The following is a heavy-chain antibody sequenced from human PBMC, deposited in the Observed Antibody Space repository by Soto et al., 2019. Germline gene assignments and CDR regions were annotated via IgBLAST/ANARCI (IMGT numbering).Heavy chain of an antibody. CDR1: GFTVSNNY. D-gene: IGHD6-6*01. V-gene: IGHV3-66*01. CDR3: AVYAPRHWFDS. CDR2: IYVGGYT. J-gene: IGHJ5*01. Sequence: EVQLVESGGDLVQPGGSLRLSCAASGFTVSNNYMTWVRQAPGKGLEWVSLIYVGGYTYYADSVKGRFTISRGNSKNTLYLQMNSLRAEDTAVYYCAVYAPRHWFDSWGQGTLVTVSS.